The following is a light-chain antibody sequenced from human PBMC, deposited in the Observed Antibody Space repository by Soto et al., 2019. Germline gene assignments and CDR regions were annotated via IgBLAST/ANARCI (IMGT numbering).Light chain of an antibody. J-gene: IGKJ5*01. Sequence: EIVMTQSPATLSVSPGERATLSCRASQSVSNNLAWYQQKPGQAPRLLIYGASTRATGIPARFSGFGSGTEFTLTISSLQSEDFAVYYCEQYNNWPITFGQGTRLEI. V-gene: IGKV3-15*01. CDR2: GAS. CDR1: QSVSNN. CDR3: EQYNNWPIT.